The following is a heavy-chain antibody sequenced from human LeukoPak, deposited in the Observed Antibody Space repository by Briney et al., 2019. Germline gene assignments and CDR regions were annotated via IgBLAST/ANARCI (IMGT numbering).Heavy chain of an antibody. V-gene: IGHV4-39*07. CDR3: ASSTIMITFGGADAFDI. CDR1: GGSISSSSYY. J-gene: IGHJ3*02. Sequence: SETLSLTCTVSGGSISSSSYYWGWIRQPPGKGLEWIGSIYYSGSTYYNPSLKSRVTISVDRSKNQFSLKLSSVTAADTAVYYCASSTIMITFGGADAFDIWGQGTMVTVSS. CDR2: IYYSGST. D-gene: IGHD3-16*01.